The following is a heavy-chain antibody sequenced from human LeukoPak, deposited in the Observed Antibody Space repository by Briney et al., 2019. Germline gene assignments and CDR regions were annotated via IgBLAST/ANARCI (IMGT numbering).Heavy chain of an antibody. J-gene: IGHJ4*02. CDR3: AKPRGLGIVGAHFDY. CDR1: GFTFSSYA. D-gene: IGHD1-26*01. CDR2: ISAGDST. Sequence: GGSLRLSCAASGFTFSSYAMSWVRQTPGKGLEWVSTISAGDSTYYPDSVKGRFIISRDNSKNTLYLQMNSLRAEDTALYYCAKPRGLGIVGAHFDYWGQGTLVTVSS. V-gene: IGHV3-23*01.